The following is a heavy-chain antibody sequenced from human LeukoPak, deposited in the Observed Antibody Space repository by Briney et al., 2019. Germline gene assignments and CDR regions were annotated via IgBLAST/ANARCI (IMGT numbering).Heavy chain of an antibody. CDR2: IKQDGSEK. CDR3: AREGCSGGSCYIMDV. J-gene: IGHJ6*03. V-gene: IGHV3-7*01. Sequence: PGGSLRLFCAASGFTFSSYWMSWVRQAPGKGLEWVANIKQDGSEKYYVDSVKGRFTISRDNAKNSLYLQMNSLRAEDTAVYYCAREGCSGGSCYIMDVWGKGTTVTVSS. D-gene: IGHD2-15*01. CDR1: GFTFSSYW.